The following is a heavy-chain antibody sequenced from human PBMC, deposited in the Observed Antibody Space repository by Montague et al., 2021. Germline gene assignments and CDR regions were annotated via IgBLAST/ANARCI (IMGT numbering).Heavy chain of an antibody. V-gene: IGHV4-38-2*02. J-gene: IGHJ6*03. CDR1: RSLINSDYY. Sequence: SETLSLTCTVSRSLINSDYYWGWIRQPPGKGLEWMGSVSHGGRTXYNPSLKSRVTISVDTSNNHFSLKLRSVTAADTAMYYCARERDRYYYMDIWGKGTTITVSS. CDR2: VSHGGRT. CDR3: ARERDRYYYMDI.